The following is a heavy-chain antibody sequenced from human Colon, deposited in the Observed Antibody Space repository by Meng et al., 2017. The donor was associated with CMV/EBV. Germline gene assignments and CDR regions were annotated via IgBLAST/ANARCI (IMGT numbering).Heavy chain of an antibody. V-gene: IGHV3-23*03. D-gene: IGHD4-23*01. CDR1: GFTFSSFS. J-gene: IGHJ4*02. Sequence: GESLKISCSASGFTFSSFSINWVRQAPGEGLEWVSIIYGSGSPKVYAASVQGRFTISRDNSRSMVFLQMNDLRADDSGIYYCVKDRTPDGLFEFDFWGQGTPVTVSS. CDR2: IYGSGSPK. CDR3: VKDRTPDGLFEFDF.